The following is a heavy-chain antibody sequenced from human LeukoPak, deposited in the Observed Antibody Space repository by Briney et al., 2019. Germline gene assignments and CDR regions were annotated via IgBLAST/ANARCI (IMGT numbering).Heavy chain of an antibody. J-gene: IGHJ2*01. CDR2: IYHSGST. Sequence: PSETLSLTCAVSGGSISSGGYSWSWIRQPPGKGLEWIGYIYHSGSTYYNPSLKSRVTISVDRSKNQFSLKLSSETAADTAVYYCARAQDTAMAAEWYFDLWGRGTLVTVSS. D-gene: IGHD5-18*01. V-gene: IGHV4-30-2*01. CDR3: ARAQDTAMAAEWYFDL. CDR1: GGSISSGGYS.